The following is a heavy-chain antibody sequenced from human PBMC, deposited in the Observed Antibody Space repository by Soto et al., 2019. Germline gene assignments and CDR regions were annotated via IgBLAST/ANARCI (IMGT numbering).Heavy chain of an antibody. CDR1: GFTFSSYG. J-gene: IGHJ4*02. CDR3: AREPRQQLVLGYFDY. D-gene: IGHD6-13*01. V-gene: IGHV3-33*01. Sequence: QVQLVESGGGVVQPGRSLRLSCAASGFTFSSYGMHWVRQAPGKGLEWVAVIWYDGSNKYYADSVKGRFTISRDNSKNTLYLQMNSLRAEDTAVYYCAREPRQQLVLGYFDYWGQGTLVTVSS. CDR2: IWYDGSNK.